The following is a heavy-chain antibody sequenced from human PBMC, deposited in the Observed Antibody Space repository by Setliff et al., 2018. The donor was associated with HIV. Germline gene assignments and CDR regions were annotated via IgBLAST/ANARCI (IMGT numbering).Heavy chain of an antibody. Sequence: ASVKVSXKASGYSFTKYEINWVRQAPGQGLEWLGWVSPSIGNSDFAQKFKGRXXXXXNTSISTAYMELRGLNSADTAVSFCARGGEERNTTTGPLYSWXXGSLVTVSS. D-gene: IGHD1-26*01. J-gene: IGHJ3*01. CDR1: GYSFTKYE. V-gene: IGHV1-8*01. CDR3: ARGGEERNTTTGPLYS. CDR2: VSPSIGNS.